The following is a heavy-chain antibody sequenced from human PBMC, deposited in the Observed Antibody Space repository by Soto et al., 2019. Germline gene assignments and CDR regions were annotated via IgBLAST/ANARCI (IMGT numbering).Heavy chain of an antibody. J-gene: IGHJ4*02. CDR2: VFHTGNT. Sequence: SETLSLTCAVSGDSISSSVWWTWVRQPPGKGLEWIGEVFHTGNTNYSPSLKSRVTMSVDKSTNEFSLKVTSVTAADTAIYYCARKAWVRFDYWGQGALVTVSS. V-gene: IGHV4-4*02. D-gene: IGHD7-27*01. CDR3: ARKAWVRFDY. CDR1: GDSISSSVW.